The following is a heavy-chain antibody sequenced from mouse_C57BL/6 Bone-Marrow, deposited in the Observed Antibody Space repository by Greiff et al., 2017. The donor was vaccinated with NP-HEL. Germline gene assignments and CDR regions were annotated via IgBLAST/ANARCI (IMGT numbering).Heavy chain of an antibody. CDR2: INPNNGGT. CDR1: GYTFTDYY. D-gene: IGHD2-4*01. CDR3: ARSIYYDSSMDY. V-gene: IGHV1-26*01. J-gene: IGHJ4*01. Sequence: VQLQQSGPELVKPGASVKISCKASGYTFTDYYMNWVKQSHGKSLEWIGDINPNNGGTSYNQKFKGKATLTVDKSSSTAYMELRSLTSEDSAVYYCARSIYYDSSMDYWGQGTSVTVSS.